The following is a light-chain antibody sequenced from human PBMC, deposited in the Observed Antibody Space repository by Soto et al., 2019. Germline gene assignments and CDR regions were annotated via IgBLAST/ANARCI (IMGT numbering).Light chain of an antibody. CDR3: SSYTSTTTLYG. Sequence: QCARTQPASVSGSPGQPITISCTGTSSDVGDYNEVSWSQQRAGKALKLMSCEVSNRTSEVSNRFAGSQSGHAAILTISGLQAEDEADYYCSSYTSTTTLYGFGTGTKVTVL. CDR2: EVS. J-gene: IGLJ1*01. V-gene: IGLV2-14*01. CDR1: SSDVGDYNE.